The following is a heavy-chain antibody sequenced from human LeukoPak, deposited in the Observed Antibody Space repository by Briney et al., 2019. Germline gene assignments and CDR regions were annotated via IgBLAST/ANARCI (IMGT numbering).Heavy chain of an antibody. CDR1: GFTVSSNY. Sequence: QSGGSLRLSCAASGFTVSSNYMSWVRQAPGKGLEWVSVIYSGGSTYYADSVKGRFTISRDNSKNSLYLQMNSLRAEDTALYYCAKGSGGTTYYYMDVWGKGTTVTISS. CDR3: AKGSGGTTYYYMDV. J-gene: IGHJ6*03. D-gene: IGHD4-17*01. CDR2: IYSGGST. V-gene: IGHV3-53*05.